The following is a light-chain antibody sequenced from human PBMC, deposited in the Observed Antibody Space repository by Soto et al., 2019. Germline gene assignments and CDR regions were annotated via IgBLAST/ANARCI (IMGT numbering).Light chain of an antibody. V-gene: IGKV3-11*01. CDR1: QSVSTY. Sequence: EIVLTQSPATLSLSPGERATLSCRASQSVSTYLAWYQQKPGQAPRLLIYDASNRATGVPARFSGSGSGTDFTLTISSLEPEDFAVYYCQQRSNLPPVTFGQGTKVELK. CDR3: QQRSNLPPVT. CDR2: DAS. J-gene: IGKJ1*01.